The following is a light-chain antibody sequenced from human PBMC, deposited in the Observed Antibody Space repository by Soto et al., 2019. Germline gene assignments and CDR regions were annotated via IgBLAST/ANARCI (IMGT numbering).Light chain of an antibody. Sequence: EIVLMQSPGTLSLSPGERATLSCRARQSVSSSYLAGYQQKPGQAPRLLIFGASSRATGIPDRFSGSGSGTDFTLTINRLEPEDFAVYYCQQYGSSPLTFGGGTKVEIK. CDR1: QSVSSSY. CDR3: QQYGSSPLT. V-gene: IGKV3-20*01. J-gene: IGKJ4*01. CDR2: GAS.